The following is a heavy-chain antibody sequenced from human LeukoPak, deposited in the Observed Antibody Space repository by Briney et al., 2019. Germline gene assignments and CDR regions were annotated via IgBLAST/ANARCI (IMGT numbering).Heavy chain of an antibody. V-gene: IGHV4-31*03. CDR2: IYYSGST. D-gene: IGHD6-13*01. CDR1: GGSISSGGYY. J-gene: IGHJ3*02. CDR3: ARGGVAAAGISGLGTFDI. Sequence: SQTLSLTCTVSGGSISSGGYYWSWIRQHPGRGLEWIGYIYYSGSTYYNPSLKSRVTISVDTSKNQFSLKLSSVTAADTAVYYCARGGVAAAGISGLGTFDIWGQGTMVTVSS.